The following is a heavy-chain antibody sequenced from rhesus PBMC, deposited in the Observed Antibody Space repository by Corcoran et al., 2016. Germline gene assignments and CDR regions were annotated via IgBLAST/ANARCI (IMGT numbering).Heavy chain of an antibody. CDR1: GYSISSGYD. CDR2: IYGSSGST. V-gene: IGHV4-76*01. CDR3: ARDGGSWKGYFDY. Sequence: QVQLQESGPGVVKPSETLSLTCAVSGYSISSGYDWSWIRQPPGKGLEWIGYIYGSSGSTNYNPSRKNRCTSSKDTSKSQFSLKLSSVTAADTDVYYCARDGGSWKGYFDYWGQGVLVTVSS. D-gene: IGHD6-25*01. J-gene: IGHJ4*01.